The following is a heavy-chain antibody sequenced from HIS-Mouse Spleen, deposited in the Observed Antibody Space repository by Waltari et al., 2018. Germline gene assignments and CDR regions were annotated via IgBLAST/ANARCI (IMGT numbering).Heavy chain of an antibody. V-gene: IGHV4-34*01. D-gene: IGHD6-13*01. CDR2: IKHSGST. CDR1: GGSFSGYY. CDR3: ARGGTSSSWYAFDI. J-gene: IGHJ3*02. Sequence: QVQLQQWGAGLLKPSETLSLTCAVYGGSFSGYYWSWIRQPPGKGLEWSGEIKHSGSTNFNPSHKSRVTISVDTSKNQCSLMLSSVTAEDTAVYCCARGGTSSSWYAFDIWGQGTMVSVSS.